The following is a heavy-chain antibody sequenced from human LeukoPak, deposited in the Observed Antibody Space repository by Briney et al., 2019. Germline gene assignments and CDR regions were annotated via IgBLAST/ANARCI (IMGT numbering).Heavy chain of an antibody. J-gene: IGHJ4*01. V-gene: IGHV3-7*01. CDR2: IKPDGSEK. CDR1: GFNFKDHW. Sequence: PGGALRLSCAGSGFNFKDHWMSWLRQAPGEGPEWVAHIKPDGSEKYYVDSVKGRFIISRDDARNSLSPQMNSLRAEDTAVYYCAGSFGDVKNFWGQGTLVTVSS. D-gene: IGHD3-10*01. CDR3: AGSFGDVKNF.